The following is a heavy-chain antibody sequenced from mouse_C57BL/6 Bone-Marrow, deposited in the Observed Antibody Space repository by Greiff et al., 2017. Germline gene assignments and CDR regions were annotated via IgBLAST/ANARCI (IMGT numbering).Heavy chain of an antibody. J-gene: IGHJ1*03. CDR2: INPGSGGT. Sequence: VQVVESGAELVRPGTSVKVSCKASGYAFTNYLIEWVKQRPGQGLEWIGVINPGSGGTNYNEKFKGKATLTADKSSSTAYMQLSILTSEDSAVYCCVYDGYPYWYFDVWGTGTTVTVSS. CDR3: VYDGYPYWYFDV. V-gene: IGHV1-54*01. D-gene: IGHD2-3*01. CDR1: GYAFTNYL.